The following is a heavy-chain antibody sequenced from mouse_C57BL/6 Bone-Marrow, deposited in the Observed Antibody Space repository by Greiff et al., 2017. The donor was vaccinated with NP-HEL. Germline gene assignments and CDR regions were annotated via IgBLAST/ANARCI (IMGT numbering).Heavy chain of an antibody. J-gene: IGHJ4*01. CDR3: ARSGEYGYDENYAMDY. CDR1: GYTFTSYW. V-gene: IGHV1-53*01. Sequence: QVQLKQPGTELVKPGASVKLSCKASGYTFTSYWMHWVKQRPGQGLEWIGNINPSNGGTNYNEKFKSKATLTVDKSSSTAYMQLSSLTSEDSAVYYCARSGEYGYDENYAMDYWGQGTSVTVSS. D-gene: IGHD2-2*01. CDR2: INPSNGGT.